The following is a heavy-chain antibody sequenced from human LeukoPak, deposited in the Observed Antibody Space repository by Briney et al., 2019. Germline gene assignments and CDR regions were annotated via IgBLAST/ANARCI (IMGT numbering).Heavy chain of an antibody. V-gene: IGHV5-51*01. J-gene: IGHJ4*02. CDR1: GYSLTSYW. CDR2: IYPGGSDT. Sequence: GESLKISCKGSGYSLTSYWIGWVRQMPGKGLEWMGIIYPGGSDTRYSPSFQGQVTISADKSISTAYLQWSSLKASDTAMYYCARRYCSGSTCYYFDSWGQGTLVTVSS. D-gene: IGHD2-15*01. CDR3: ARRYCSGSTCYYFDS.